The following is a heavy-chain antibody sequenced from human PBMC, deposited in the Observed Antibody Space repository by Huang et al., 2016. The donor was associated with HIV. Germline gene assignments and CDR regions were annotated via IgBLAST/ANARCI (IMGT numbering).Heavy chain of an antibody. CDR2: IKSKADGGTT. V-gene: IGHV3-49*04. CDR3: LIYSHMDV. CDR1: GFTFGDYA. J-gene: IGHJ6*03. Sequence: DVQLVESGGGLVQPGRSLGLSCTASGFTFGDYAMSCVRQAPGKGMVCGGLIKSKADGGTTQYASSVKDRIIISRDDSKGIAYLQMNSLKTEDTAVYYCLIYSHMDVWGKGTTVSVSS.